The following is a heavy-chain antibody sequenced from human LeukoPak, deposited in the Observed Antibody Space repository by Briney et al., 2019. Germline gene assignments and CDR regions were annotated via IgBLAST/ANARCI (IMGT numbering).Heavy chain of an antibody. V-gene: IGHV3-15*01. CDR1: GFTFSNAW. J-gene: IGHJ6*03. Sequence: PGRSLRLSCTASGFTFSNAWMTWVCQAPGKGQDWVGRINSKTDGGATDYAAAVKGRFTISRDDSKNTLYLQMNSLKTEDTAVYYRTTDRGRYDSSGYYDDTIARYMDVWGKGTTVTVSS. CDR3: TTDRGRYDSSGYYDDTIARYMDV. D-gene: IGHD3-22*01. CDR2: INSKTDGGAT.